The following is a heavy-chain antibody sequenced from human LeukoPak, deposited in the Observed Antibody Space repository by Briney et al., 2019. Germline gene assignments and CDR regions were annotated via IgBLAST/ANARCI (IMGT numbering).Heavy chain of an antibody. D-gene: IGHD2-15*01. CDR3: ARDTFELCSGGSCYHYYFDY. CDR2: ISSSSSYI. J-gene: IGHJ4*02. CDR1: GFTFSSYA. V-gene: IGHV3-21*01. Sequence: GGSLRLSCAASGFTFSSYAMSWVRQAPGKGLEWVSSISSSSSYIYYADSVKGRFTISRDNAKNSLYLQMNSLRAEDTAVYYCARDTFELCSGGSCYHYYFDYWGQGTLVTVSS.